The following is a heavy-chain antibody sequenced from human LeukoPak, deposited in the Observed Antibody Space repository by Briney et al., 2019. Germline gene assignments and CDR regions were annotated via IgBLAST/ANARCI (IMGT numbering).Heavy chain of an antibody. J-gene: IGHJ5*02. CDR1: GYTFTGYY. CDR3: ARDLKVGFCSGGSCYSRNWFDP. CDR2: INPNSGGT. D-gene: IGHD2-15*01. Sequence: GASVKVSCKASGYTFTGYYMHWVRQAPGQGLEWMGWINPNSGGTNYAQKFQGRVTMTRDTSISTAYMELSRLRSDDTAVYYCARDLKVGFCSGGSCYSRNWFDPWGQGTLVTVSS. V-gene: IGHV1-2*02.